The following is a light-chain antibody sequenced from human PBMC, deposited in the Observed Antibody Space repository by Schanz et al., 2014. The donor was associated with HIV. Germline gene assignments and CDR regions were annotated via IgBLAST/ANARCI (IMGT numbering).Light chain of an antibody. CDR1: SSDVGSYDL. J-gene: IGLJ2*01. CDR3: SSYTTSSTRV. V-gene: IGLV2-14*02. CDR2: EVS. Sequence: QSALTQPASVSGSPGQSITISCTGTSSDVGSYDLVSWYQQHPGRAPKLLISEVSKRPSGVSSRFSGSKSGNTASLTISGLQAEDEADYYCSSYTTSSTRVFGGGTKLTVL.